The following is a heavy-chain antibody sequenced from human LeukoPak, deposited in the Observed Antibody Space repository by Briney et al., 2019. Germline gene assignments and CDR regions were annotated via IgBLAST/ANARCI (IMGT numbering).Heavy chain of an antibody. V-gene: IGHV3-7*01. Sequence: SGGSLRLSCVVSGFTFNNYWMSWVRQAPGKGLEWVATMRQDGGEIYYVDSVRGRFTISRDNAKNSLYLQMNSLRAEDTAVYYCARVSMVANFDYWGQGTLVTVSS. J-gene: IGHJ4*02. CDR2: MRQDGGEI. CDR3: ARVSMVANFDY. D-gene: IGHD2-15*01. CDR1: GFTFNNYW.